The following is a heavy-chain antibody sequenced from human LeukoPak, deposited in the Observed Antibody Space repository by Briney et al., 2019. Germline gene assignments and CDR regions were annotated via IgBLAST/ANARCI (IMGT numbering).Heavy chain of an antibody. Sequence: EASVKVSCKASGGTFSSYAMSWVRQAPGKGLEWVSAISGSGGSTYYADSVKGRFTISRDNSKNTLYLQMNSLRAEDTAVYYCAKGLRFLDLDYWGQGTLVTVSS. CDR3: AKGLRFLDLDY. V-gene: IGHV3-23*01. J-gene: IGHJ4*02. CDR1: GGTFSSYA. CDR2: ISGSGGST. D-gene: IGHD3-3*01.